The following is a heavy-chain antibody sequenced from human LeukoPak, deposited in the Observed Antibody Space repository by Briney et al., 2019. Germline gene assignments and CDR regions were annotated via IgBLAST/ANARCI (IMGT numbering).Heavy chain of an antibody. V-gene: IGHV4-39*02. CDR3: ARDPTAAGKGAWFDP. D-gene: IGHD6-13*01. Sequence: SETLSLTCTVSRGSISSDNDYWGWIRQPPGKGLEWIGSIYYRGSTYYNPSPKSRVTISAHTPKNQFSLKLSSVTAADTAVYYCARDPTAAGKGAWFDPWGQGTLVTVSS. J-gene: IGHJ5*02. CDR1: RGSISSDNDY. CDR2: IYYRGST.